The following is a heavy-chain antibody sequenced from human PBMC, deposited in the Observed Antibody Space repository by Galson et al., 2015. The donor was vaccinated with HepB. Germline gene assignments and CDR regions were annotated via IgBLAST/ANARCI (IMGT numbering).Heavy chain of an antibody. V-gene: IGHV3-23*01. CDR2: ISGSGSST. CDR1: GFTFSTYA. D-gene: IGHD3-22*01. J-gene: IGHJ4*02. Sequence: SLRLSCAASGFTFSTYAISWVRQAPGKGLEWVSSISGSGSSTYYADSVKGRFTISRDNSKNTLYLQMNSLRAEDTAVYYCAKTKCCFDRSGSLYSFDYWGQGTLVTVSS. CDR3: AKTKCCFDRSGSLYSFDY.